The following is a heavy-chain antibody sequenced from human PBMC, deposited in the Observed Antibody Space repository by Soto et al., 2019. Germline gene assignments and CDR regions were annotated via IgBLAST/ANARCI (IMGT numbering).Heavy chain of an antibody. CDR3: ARRAIYCSGGSCHNYYYYGMDV. Sequence: TGESLKISCKGSGYSFTSYWISWVRQMPGKGLEWMGRIDPSDSYTNYSPSFQGHVTISADKSISTAYLQWSSLKASDTAMYYCARRAIYCSGGSCHNYYYYGMDVWGQGTTVTVSS. CDR2: IDPSDSYT. CDR1: GYSFTSYW. V-gene: IGHV5-10-1*01. J-gene: IGHJ6*02. D-gene: IGHD2-15*01.